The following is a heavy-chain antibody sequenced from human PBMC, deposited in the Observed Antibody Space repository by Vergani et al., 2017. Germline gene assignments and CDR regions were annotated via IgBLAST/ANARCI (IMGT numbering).Heavy chain of an antibody. D-gene: IGHD2-2*01. CDR1: GFTFSSYG. Sequence: QVQLVESGGGVVQPGRSLRLSCAASGFTFSSYGMHWVRQAPGKGLEWVAVISYDGSNKYYADPVKGRFTISRDNSKNTLYLQMNSLRAEDTAVYYCAKDHPDIGVVPAAYDAFDIWGQGTMVTVSS. V-gene: IGHV3-30*18. CDR2: ISYDGSNK. J-gene: IGHJ3*02. CDR3: AKDHPDIGVVPAAYDAFDI.